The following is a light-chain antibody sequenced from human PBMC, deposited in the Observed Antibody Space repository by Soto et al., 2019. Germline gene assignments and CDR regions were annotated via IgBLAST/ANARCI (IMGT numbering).Light chain of an antibody. CDR2: EVS. V-gene: IGLV2-8*01. CDR3: SSDAGSTL. Sequence: QSVLTQPPSASGSPGQSVTISCTGNSSDVGGYNYVSWYQQHPGKAPKLMIYEVSKRPSGVPDRFSGSKSGNTASLTVSGLQAEDEADYYCSSDAGSTLFGGGTKLTVL. CDR1: SSDVGGYNY. J-gene: IGLJ2*01.